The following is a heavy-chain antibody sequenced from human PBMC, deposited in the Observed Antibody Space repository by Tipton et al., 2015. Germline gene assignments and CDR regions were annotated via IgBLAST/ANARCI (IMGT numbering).Heavy chain of an antibody. J-gene: IGHJ4*02. CDR1: GYPFTDYD. CDR2: MTPKSGKT. Sequence: QVQLVQSGAEVKEPGASVKVSCRASGYPFTDYDINWVRQAPGQGLEWVGSMTPKSGKTGNAQKFQGRVTMTRNTSTNTAHMELSSLTSDDTAVYYCARGPFRGIRTSPPGVMWGQGTLVTVSA. D-gene: IGHD3-16*01. V-gene: IGHV1-8*01. CDR3: ARGPFRGIRTSPPGVM.